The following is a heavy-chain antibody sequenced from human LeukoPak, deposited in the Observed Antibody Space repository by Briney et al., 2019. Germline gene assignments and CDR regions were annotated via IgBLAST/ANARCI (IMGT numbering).Heavy chain of an antibody. D-gene: IGHD4-17*01. CDR3: ARDYYGDYVSFDP. V-gene: IGHV3-21*01. CDR2: ISSSSSYI. CDR1: GFTFSSYS. Sequence: GGSLRLSCAASGFTFSSYSMNWGRQAPGKGLEWVSSISSSSSYIYYADSVKGRFTISRDNAKNSLYLQMNGLRAEDTAVYYCARDYYGDYVSFDPWGQGTLVTVSS. J-gene: IGHJ5*02.